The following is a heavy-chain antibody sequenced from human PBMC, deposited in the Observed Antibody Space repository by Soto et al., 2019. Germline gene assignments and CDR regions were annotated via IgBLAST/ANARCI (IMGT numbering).Heavy chain of an antibody. CDR3: ARGGRGYEFDY. D-gene: IGHD5-12*01. J-gene: IGHJ4*02. Sequence: EVQLVESGGGLVQPGGSLRLSCAASGFTFSRYAMHWVRQAPGKGLEYVSPISSNGGSTYYANSVKGRFTISRDNSKNTLYLQMSSLIPEYTAVYYCARGGRGYEFDYWGQGTLVTVSS. CDR2: ISSNGGST. V-gene: IGHV3-64*01. CDR1: GFTFSRYA.